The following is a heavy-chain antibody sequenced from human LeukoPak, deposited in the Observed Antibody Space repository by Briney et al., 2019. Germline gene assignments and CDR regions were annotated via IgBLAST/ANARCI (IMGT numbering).Heavy chain of an antibody. CDR1: GGSVSSGSYY. CDR3: AREGWGMVRGVDYHYYYMDV. Sequence: SETLSLTCTVSGGSVSSGSYYWGWIRQPPGKGLEWIWSIYYSGSTYYNPSLKSRVNISVDTSKNQFSLKLSSVTAADTAVYYCAREGWGMVRGVDYHYYYMDVWGKGTTVTVSS. CDR2: IYYSGST. D-gene: IGHD3-10*01. J-gene: IGHJ6*03. V-gene: IGHV4-39*07.